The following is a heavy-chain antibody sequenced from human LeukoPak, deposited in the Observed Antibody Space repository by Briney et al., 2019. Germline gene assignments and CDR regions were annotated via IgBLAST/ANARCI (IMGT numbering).Heavy chain of an antibody. J-gene: IGHJ6*02. Sequence: PGGSLRLSCAASGFTFSTYAMSWVRQAPGKGLEWVSAISNSGGSTYYADSVKGRFTISRDNSKNTLYLQMNSLRVEDTAVYYCAKDAACGGDCSAPIVWGQGTTATVSS. CDR2: ISNSGGST. D-gene: IGHD2-21*02. CDR3: AKDAACGGDCSAPIV. V-gene: IGHV3-23*01. CDR1: GFTFSTYA.